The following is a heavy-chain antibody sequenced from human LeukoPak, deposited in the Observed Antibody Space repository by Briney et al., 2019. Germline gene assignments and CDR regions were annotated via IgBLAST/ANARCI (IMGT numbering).Heavy chain of an antibody. V-gene: IGHV1-69*13. J-gene: IGHJ3*02. Sequence: SVKVSCKASGGTFSSYAISWVRQAPGQGLEWMGGIIPIFGTANYAQKFQGRVTITADESTSTAYMELSSLRSEDTAVYYCARDLHEYSSPRSAFDIWGQGTMVTVSS. D-gene: IGHD6-6*01. CDR3: ARDLHEYSSPRSAFDI. CDR2: IIPIFGTA. CDR1: GGTFSSYA.